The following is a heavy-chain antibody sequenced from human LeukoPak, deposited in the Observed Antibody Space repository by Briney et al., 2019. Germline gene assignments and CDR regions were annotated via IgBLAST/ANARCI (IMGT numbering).Heavy chain of an antibody. CDR3: ARDAVEMATISRNAFDI. CDR1: GYTFTGYY. D-gene: IGHD5-24*01. V-gene: IGHV1-2*02. J-gene: IGHJ3*02. Sequence: GASVKVSCKTSGYTFTGYYMHWVRQAPGQGLEWMGWINPNSGGTNYAQKFQGRVTMTRDMSTSTVSMELSSLRSEDTAVYYCARDAVEMATISRNAFDIWGQGTMVTVSS. CDR2: INPNSGGT.